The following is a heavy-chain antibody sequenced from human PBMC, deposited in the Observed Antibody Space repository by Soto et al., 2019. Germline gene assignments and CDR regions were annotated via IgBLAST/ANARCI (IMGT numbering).Heavy chain of an antibody. V-gene: IGHV2-5*02. CDR2: IYGDNDK. Sequence: QITLKESGPSPVKPTQTLTVTCTFSGFSLSNSGVGVAWIRQPPGMALEWLALIYGDNDKRYSPSLKTRLTNTKDNCKYEAVLTMTNTDPADTATYFWAHRTLPVYGDSAPGTSQVTGSWGQGTVVTVSS. D-gene: IGHD4-17*01. CDR1: GFSLSNSGVG. CDR3: AHRTLPVYGDSAPGTSQVTGS. J-gene: IGHJ5*02.